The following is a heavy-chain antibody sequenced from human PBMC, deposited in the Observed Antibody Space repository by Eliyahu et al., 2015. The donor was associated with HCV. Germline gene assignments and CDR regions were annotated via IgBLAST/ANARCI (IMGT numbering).Heavy chain of an antibody. J-gene: IGHJ4*02. D-gene: IGHD3-10*01. CDR2: IXSDGRT. CDR3: ARGSFYGSGSSPLDF. CDR1: GFTVSNEY. Sequence: EVQLVESGGGLIQPGESLRLSCAASGFTVSNEYMNWVRQAPGMGLEWVSVIXSDGRTYYADSVKGRFTISRDNSKNTLYLQMSSLRAEDTAVYYCARGSFYGSGSSPLDFWGQGTRVTVSS. V-gene: IGHV3-53*01.